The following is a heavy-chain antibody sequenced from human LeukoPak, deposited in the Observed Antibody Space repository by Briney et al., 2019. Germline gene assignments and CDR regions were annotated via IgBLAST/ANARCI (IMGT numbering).Heavy chain of an antibody. CDR3: ARHRKYLMAFKEIPGRIPYNWFDP. Sequence: PSETLSLTCTVSGYSISSGYYWGWIRQPPGKGLEWIGSIYHSGSTYYNPSLKSRVTISVDTSKNQFSLKLSSVTAADTAVYYCARHRKYLMAFKEIPGRIPYNWFDPWGQGTLVTVSS. J-gene: IGHJ5*02. D-gene: IGHD5-24*01. V-gene: IGHV4-38-2*02. CDR1: GYSISSGYY. CDR2: IYHSGST.